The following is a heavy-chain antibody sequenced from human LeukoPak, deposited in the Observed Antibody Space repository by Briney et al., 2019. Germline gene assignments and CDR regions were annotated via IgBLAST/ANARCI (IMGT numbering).Heavy chain of an antibody. D-gene: IGHD2-15*01. CDR1: GGSISSGSYY. CDR2: IYTSGST. CDR3: ARGGCSGGSCYVDY. Sequence: PSXTLSLTCTVSGGSISSGSYYWSWIRQPAGKGLGWIVRIYTSGSTNYNPSLKSRVTITVNTTKKQFSRKLSAVAAADTAVYYCARGGCSGGSCYVDYWGQGTLVTVSS. J-gene: IGHJ4*02. V-gene: IGHV4-61*02.